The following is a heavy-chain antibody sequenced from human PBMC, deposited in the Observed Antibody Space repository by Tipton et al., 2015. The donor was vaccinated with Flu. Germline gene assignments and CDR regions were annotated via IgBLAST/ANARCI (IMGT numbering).Heavy chain of an antibody. Sequence: SLRLSCAASGFTFSDYYMSWIRLAPGKGLEWVSHISSSGSSINYADSVKGRFTISRDNAKNSLYLQMNSLRAEDTAVYSCAKVIPELVAGLDSWGQGTLVTVSS. CDR1: GFTFSDYY. CDR3: AKVIPELVAGLDS. CDR2: ISSSGSSI. V-gene: IGHV3-11*01. J-gene: IGHJ4*02. D-gene: IGHD6-19*01.